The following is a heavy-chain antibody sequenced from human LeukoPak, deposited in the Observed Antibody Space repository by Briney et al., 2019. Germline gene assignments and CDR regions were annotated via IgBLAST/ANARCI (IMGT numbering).Heavy chain of an antibody. CDR3: ARRVVVVAATERCDWFDP. CDR2: INHSGST. J-gene: IGHJ5*02. V-gene: IGHV4-34*01. Sequence: SETLSLTCAVYGGSFSGYYWSWSRQPPGKGLEWIGEINHSGSTNYNPSLKSRVTISVDTSKNQFSLKLSSVTAADTAVYYCARRVVVVAATERCDWFDPWGQGTLVTVSS. D-gene: IGHD2-15*01. CDR1: GGSFSGYY.